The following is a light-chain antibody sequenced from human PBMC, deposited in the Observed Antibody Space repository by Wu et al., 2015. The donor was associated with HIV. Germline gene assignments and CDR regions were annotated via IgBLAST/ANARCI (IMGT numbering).Light chain of an antibody. V-gene: IGKV3-20*01. CDR1: ESMSSTY. Sequence: EVVLTQSPGTLSLSPGETGTLSCRASESMSSTYLAWYQQKPGQAPRLLIYGASRRATGIPDRFSGSGSGTDFTLTISRLEPEDFAVYFCQQYGSSPFTFGPGTKVDIK. CDR3: QQYGSSPFT. J-gene: IGKJ3*01. CDR2: GAS.